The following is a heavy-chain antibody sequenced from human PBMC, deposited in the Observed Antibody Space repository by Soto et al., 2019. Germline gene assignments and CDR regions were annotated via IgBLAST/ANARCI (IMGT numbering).Heavy chain of an antibody. J-gene: IGHJ6*03. Sequence: ASVKVSCKASGGTFSSYTISWVRQAPGQGLEWMGRIIPILGIANYAQKFQGRVTITADKSTSTAYMELSSLRSEDTAVYYCARDLKESDDFWSEYYYYYMDVWGKGTTVTVSS. CDR3: ARDLKESDDFWSEYYYYYMDV. CDR2: IIPILGIA. D-gene: IGHD3-3*01. V-gene: IGHV1-69*04. CDR1: GGTFSSYT.